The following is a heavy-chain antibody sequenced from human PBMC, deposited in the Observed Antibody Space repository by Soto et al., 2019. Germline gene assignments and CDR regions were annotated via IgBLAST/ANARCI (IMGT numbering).Heavy chain of an antibody. V-gene: IGHV1-2*02. CDR1: RYTFTAYF. Sequence: ASVKVSCKSSRYTFTAYFIHWVRQAPGQGLEWMGWMNSNNGDTFYAQKFQGRLTMTRDTSINTAYMELSRLRSDDTAVYYCARESYKWNYDFWGQGSLVTVS. CDR2: MNSNNGDT. D-gene: IGHD1-20*01. J-gene: IGHJ4*02. CDR3: ARESYKWNYDF.